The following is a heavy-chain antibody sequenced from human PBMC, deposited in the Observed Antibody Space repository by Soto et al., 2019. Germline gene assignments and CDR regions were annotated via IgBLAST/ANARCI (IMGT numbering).Heavy chain of an antibody. V-gene: IGHV3-30-3*01. Sequence: GGSLRLSCAASGFPFNTYSVHWVRQAPGKGLEWLAVISADGGRQYYADSVKGRFTISRDNSKYTLYLQMNSLRTEDTAVYYCARDPRQGYDTDYWYFDYWGQGTMVTVSS. CDR1: GFPFNTYS. J-gene: IGHJ4*02. CDR2: ISADGGRQ. D-gene: IGHD3-3*01. CDR3: ARDPRQGYDTDYWYFDY.